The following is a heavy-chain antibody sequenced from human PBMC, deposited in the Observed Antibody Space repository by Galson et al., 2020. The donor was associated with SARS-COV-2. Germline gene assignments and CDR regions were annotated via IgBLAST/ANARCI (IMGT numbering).Heavy chain of an antibody. Sequence: GESLKISCAASGFTFSSYAMHWVRQAPGKGLEWVAVISNDGSNRYYADSVQGRFTISRDNSKNTLFLQMNSLRVEDTAVYYCARGPRFGELLSPFDSWGQGTLVTVSS. CDR1: GFTFSSYA. CDR2: ISNDGSNR. V-gene: IGHV3-30-3*01. D-gene: IGHD3-10*01. CDR3: ARGPRFGELLSPFDS. J-gene: IGHJ4*02.